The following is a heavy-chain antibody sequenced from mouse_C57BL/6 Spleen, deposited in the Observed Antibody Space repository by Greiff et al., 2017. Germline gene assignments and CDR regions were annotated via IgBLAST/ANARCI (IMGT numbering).Heavy chain of an antibody. J-gene: IGHJ4*01. CDR2: INPNSGST. CDR3: ARKEVSAVVALYYYDMDD. CDR1: GYTFTSYW. V-gene: IGHV1-64*01. Sequence: QVQLQQPGAELVKPGASVKLSCKASGYTFTSYWMHWVKQRPGQGLEWIGMINPNSGSTNYNEKFKSKATLTVDKSSSTAYMQLSSLTSEDSAVYYCARKEVSAVVALYYYDMDDWGQGTTVTVAS. D-gene: IGHD1-1*01.